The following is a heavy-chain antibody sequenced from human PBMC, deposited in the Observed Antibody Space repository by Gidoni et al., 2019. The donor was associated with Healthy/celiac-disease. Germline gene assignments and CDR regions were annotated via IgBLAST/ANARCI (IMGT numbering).Heavy chain of an antibody. CDR3: ARITTGMVRGVID. Sequence: QVTLKESGPVLLKPTDTLTPTCTVAGFLLRNARMGVSWIRQPPGKALEWLAHIFSKDEKSYSTTLKSRLTISKDTSKSQVVLTMTNMDPVDTATYYCARITTGMVRGVIDWGQGTLVTVSS. V-gene: IGHV2-26*01. CDR1: GFLLRNARMG. CDR2: IFSKDEK. J-gene: IGHJ4*02. D-gene: IGHD3-10*01.